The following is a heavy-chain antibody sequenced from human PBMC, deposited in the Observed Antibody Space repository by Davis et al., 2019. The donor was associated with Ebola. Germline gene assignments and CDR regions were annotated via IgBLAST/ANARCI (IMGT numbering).Heavy chain of an antibody. V-gene: IGHV3-9*01. CDR2: ISWHTVKT. CDR1: GFTFGDYA. D-gene: IGHD6-6*01. Sequence: SLKISCEASGFTFGDYAMHWVRQPPGQGLEWVASISWHTVKTGYSDSVKGRFTISRDNAKNSLYLQMNSLRAEDTAVYYCAKDIVWAWGQGTMVTVSS. J-gene: IGHJ3*01. CDR3: AKDIVWA.